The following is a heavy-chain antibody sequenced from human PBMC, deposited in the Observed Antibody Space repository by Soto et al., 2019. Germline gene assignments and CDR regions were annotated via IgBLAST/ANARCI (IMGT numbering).Heavy chain of an antibody. J-gene: IGHJ5*02. Sequence: ASVKVSCKTSGYTFTNYDIAWLRQAPGQGLEWMGWISVYSGHTNYAQNLQGRIIITTDTSTSTAYLDLMSLTTDDTAVYFCARGDAVVVPARFDPWGQGTLVTVS. D-gene: IGHD2-21*01. CDR2: ISVYSGHT. CDR3: ARGDAVVVPARFDP. CDR1: GYTFTNYD. V-gene: IGHV1-18*01.